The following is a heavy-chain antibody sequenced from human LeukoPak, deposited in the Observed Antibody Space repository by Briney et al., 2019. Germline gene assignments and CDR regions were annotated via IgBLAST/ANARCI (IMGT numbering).Heavy chain of an antibody. CDR1: GFTFSSYA. V-gene: IGHV3-30-3*01. J-gene: IGHJ4*02. Sequence: PGRSLRLSCAASGFTFSSYAMPWVRQAPGKGLEWVAVISYDGSNKYYADSVKGRFTISRDNAKNSLYLQMNSLRAEDTAVYYCARFPPWSDSSGYYRSDYWGQGTLVTVSS. CDR2: ISYDGSNK. D-gene: IGHD3-22*01. CDR3: ARFPPWSDSSGYYRSDY.